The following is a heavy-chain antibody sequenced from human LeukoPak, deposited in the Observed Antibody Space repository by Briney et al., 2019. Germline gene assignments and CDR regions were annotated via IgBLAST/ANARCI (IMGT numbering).Heavy chain of an antibody. V-gene: IGHV1-69*05. CDR2: IIPIFGTA. D-gene: IGHD1-7*01. J-gene: IGHJ4*02. Sequence: ASVKVSCKSSRGTFSSYAISWVRQAPGQGLEWMGRIIPIFGTANYAQKFQGRVTITTDESTSTAYMELSSLRSEDTAVYYCAGVSEGTGTTFIDYWGQGTLVTVSS. CDR3: AGVSEGTGTTFIDY. CDR1: RGTFSSYA.